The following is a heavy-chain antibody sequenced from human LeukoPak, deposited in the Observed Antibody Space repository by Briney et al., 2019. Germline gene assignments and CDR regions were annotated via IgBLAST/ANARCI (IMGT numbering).Heavy chain of an antibody. V-gene: IGHV3-11*04. CDR3: MRPHLAGTQSGY. CDR2: ISNRGSTI. CDR1: GFIFNDYY. J-gene: IGHJ4*02. D-gene: IGHD1-1*01. Sequence: GGSLRLSCAASGFIFNDYYMSWIRQAPGKGLEWVSYISNRGSTIYYADSVKGRFTISRDNAKNSLFLQMNSLRADDTAVYYCMRPHLAGTQSGYWGQGTLVTVSS.